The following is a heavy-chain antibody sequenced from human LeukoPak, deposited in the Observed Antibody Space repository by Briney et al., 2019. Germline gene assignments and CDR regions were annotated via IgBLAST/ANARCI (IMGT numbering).Heavy chain of an antibody. CDR1: GFTFSSYG. D-gene: IGHD6-19*01. Sequence: GGSLRLSCAASGFTFSSYGMHWVRQAPGKGLEWVAVISYETSNKYYGDSVKGRFTISRDNAKNSLYLQMNSLRAEDTAVYYCARDYPGWYGTYYFDYWGQGTLVTASS. CDR3: ARDYPGWYGTYYFDY. V-gene: IGHV3-30*03. CDR2: ISYETSNK. J-gene: IGHJ4*02.